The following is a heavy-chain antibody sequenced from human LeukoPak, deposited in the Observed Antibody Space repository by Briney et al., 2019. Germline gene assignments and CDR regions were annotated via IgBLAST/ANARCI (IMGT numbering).Heavy chain of an antibody. V-gene: IGHV4-30-4*08. J-gene: IGHJ6*03. CDR2: IYYSGST. CDR3: ARGTQKYCSSTSCRGAYYYYYMDV. D-gene: IGHD2-2*01. CDR1: GGSISSGDYY. Sequence: PSQTLSLTCTVSGGSISSGDYYWSWIRQPPGKGLEWIGYIYYSGSTYHNPSLRSRVTISVDTSKNQFSLKLSSVTAADTAVYYCARGTQKYCSSTSCRGAYYYYYMDVWGKGTTVTVSS.